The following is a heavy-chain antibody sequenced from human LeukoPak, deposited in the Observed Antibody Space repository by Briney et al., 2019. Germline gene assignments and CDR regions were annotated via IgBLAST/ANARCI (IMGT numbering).Heavy chain of an antibody. D-gene: IGHD2-15*01. CDR3: AKRMPYYFDY. CDR1: GFAFSSNA. J-gene: IGHJ4*02. CDR2: ISTSGGHT. Sequence: QPGGSLRLSCAASGFAFSSNAMSWVRQAPGKGLEWVSSISTSGGHTYYADSVKGRFTISRDNSKNTLYLQMNSLRAEDTAVYYCAKRMPYYFDYWGQGTVVTVSS. V-gene: IGHV3-23*01.